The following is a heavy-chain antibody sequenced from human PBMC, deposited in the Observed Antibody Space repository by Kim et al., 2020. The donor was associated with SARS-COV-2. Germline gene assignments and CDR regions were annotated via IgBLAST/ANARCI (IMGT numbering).Heavy chain of an antibody. J-gene: IGHJ6*02. CDR1: GYTFTSYY. CDR3: ARDRVLLKMAAPYYYGMDV. D-gene: IGHD2-15*01. V-gene: IGHV1-46*01. CDR2: INPSGGST. Sequence: ASVKVSCKASGYTFTSYYMHWVRQAPGQGLEWMGIINPSGGSTSYAQKFQGRVTMTRDTSTSTVYMELSSLRSEDTAVYYCARDRVLLKMAAPYYYGMDVWGQGTTVTVSS.